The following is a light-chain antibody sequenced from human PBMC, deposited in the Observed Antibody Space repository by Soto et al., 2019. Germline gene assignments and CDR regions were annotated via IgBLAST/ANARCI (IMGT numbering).Light chain of an antibody. CDR2: SNN. Sequence: QSVLTQPPSASGTPEQRVTISCSGSSSNIGSNYVYWYQQLPGTAPKLLIYSNNQQPSGVPDRFSGSKSGTSASLAISGLRSEDEADYYCAAWDDSLSVLFGGGTKLTVL. CDR3: AAWDDSLSVL. V-gene: IGLV1-47*02. J-gene: IGLJ2*01. CDR1: SSNIGSNY.